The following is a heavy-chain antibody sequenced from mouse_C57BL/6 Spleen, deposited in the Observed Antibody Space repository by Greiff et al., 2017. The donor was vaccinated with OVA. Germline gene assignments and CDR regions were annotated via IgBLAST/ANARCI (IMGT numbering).Heavy chain of an antibody. Sequence: QVQLQQPGAELVRPGSSVKLSCKASGYTFTSYWMHWVKQRPIQGLEWIGNIDPSDSETHYNQKFKDKATLTVDKSSSTAYMQLSSLTSEDSAVYYCARRETVGPFAYWGQGTLVTVSA. V-gene: IGHV1-52*01. D-gene: IGHD1-1*01. CDR2: IDPSDSET. J-gene: IGHJ3*01. CDR1: GYTFTSYW. CDR3: ARRETVGPFAY.